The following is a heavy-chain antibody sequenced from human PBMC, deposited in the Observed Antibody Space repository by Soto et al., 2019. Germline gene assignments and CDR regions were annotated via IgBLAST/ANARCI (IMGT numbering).Heavy chain of an antibody. J-gene: IGHJ4*02. Sequence: QVQLQQWGAGLLKPSETLSLTCAVYGGSFSGYYWSWIRQPPGKGLEWIGEINHSGSTNYNPSLKSRVTISVDTSKNQFSLKLSSVTAADTAVYYCARGAKTWILDYWGQGTLVTVSS. CDR2: INHSGST. D-gene: IGHD5-18*01. CDR3: ARGAKTWILDY. V-gene: IGHV4-34*01. CDR1: GGSFSGYY.